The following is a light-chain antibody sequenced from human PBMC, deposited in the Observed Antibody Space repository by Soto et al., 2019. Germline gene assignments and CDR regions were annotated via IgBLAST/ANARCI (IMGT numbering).Light chain of an antibody. CDR3: TSYTSSNPYV. Sequence: QSVLTQPASVSGSPGQSITISCTGTSSDFGGYKFVSWYQHHPGKAPKLMIHEVSNRPSGVSSRFSGSKSGNTASLTISGLQAEDEADYYCTSYTSSNPYVFGTGTKVTVL. V-gene: IGLV2-14*01. CDR1: SSDFGGYKF. CDR2: EVS. J-gene: IGLJ1*01.